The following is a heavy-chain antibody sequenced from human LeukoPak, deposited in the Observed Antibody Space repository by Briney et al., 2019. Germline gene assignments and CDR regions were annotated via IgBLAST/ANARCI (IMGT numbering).Heavy chain of an antibody. CDR2: IRYDGNNK. CDR3: ARTYNPDY. Sequence: GGSLRLSCTASGFTFSSTGMHWVRQAPGKGLEWVSYIRYDGNNKYYGDSVKGRLTVSRDNSKNTLYLQMNSLRAEDTAVYYCARTYNPDYWGQGTLVTVSS. CDR1: GFTFSSTG. D-gene: IGHD1-14*01. V-gene: IGHV3-30*02. J-gene: IGHJ4*02.